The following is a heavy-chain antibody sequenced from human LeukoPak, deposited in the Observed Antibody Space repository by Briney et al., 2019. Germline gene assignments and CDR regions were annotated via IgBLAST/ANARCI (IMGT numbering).Heavy chain of an antibody. D-gene: IGHD3-3*02. CDR1: GFTFSSYV. CDR2: IIGSGRNT. CDR3: AKRHSPGLYYFDY. V-gene: IGHV3-23*01. Sequence: GGSLRLSCAASGFTFSSYVMSWVRQAPGKGLEWVSTIIGSGRNTYYADSVKGRFTISRDNSKNTLYLQMNSLRAEDTAVYHCAKRHSPGLYYFDYWGQGTLVTVSS. J-gene: IGHJ4*02.